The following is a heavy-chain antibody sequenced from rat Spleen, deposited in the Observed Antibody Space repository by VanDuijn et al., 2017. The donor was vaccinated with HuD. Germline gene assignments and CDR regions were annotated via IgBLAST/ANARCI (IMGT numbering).Heavy chain of an antibody. CDR2: ITPPGDGT. D-gene: IGHD1-7*01. J-gene: IGHJ2*01. V-gene: IGHV5S13*01. CDR3: ARVLTMGHYEDC. CDR1: GFTFSVYE. Sequence: EVQLVESGGGLVQPGRSLKLSCAASGFTFSVYEMAWVRQAPAKGLEWVAFITPPGDGTYYPDSVKGRFTISRDNAKNTLYLQLNSPTTEDTATYYCARVLTMGHYEDCWGQGVMVTVSS.